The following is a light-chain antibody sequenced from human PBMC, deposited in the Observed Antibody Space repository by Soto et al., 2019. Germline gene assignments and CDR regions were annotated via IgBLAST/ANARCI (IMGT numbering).Light chain of an antibody. CDR3: QQRSNWL. Sequence: EIVLTQSPATLSLSPGERATLSCRASQSVSSYLAWYQQKPGQAPRLLIPDASSRATGIPARFSGSGSGTDFTLTISSLEPEDIAVYYCQQRSNWLFGGGTKVEIK. J-gene: IGKJ4*01. V-gene: IGKV3-11*01. CDR1: QSVSSY. CDR2: DAS.